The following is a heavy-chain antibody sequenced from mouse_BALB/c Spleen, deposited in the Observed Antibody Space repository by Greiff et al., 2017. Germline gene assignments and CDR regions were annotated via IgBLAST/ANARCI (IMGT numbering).Heavy chain of an antibody. CDR3: AREGGSWFAY. V-gene: IGHV5-6-5*01. CDR1: GFTFSSYA. CDR2: ISRGGST. J-gene: IGHJ3*01. Sequence: EVKLVESGGGLVKPGGSLKLSCAASGFTFSSYALSWVRQTPEKRLEWVASISRGGSTYYPDSVKGRFTISRDNARNILYLQMSSLRSEDTAMYYCAREGGSWFAYWGQGTLVTVSA.